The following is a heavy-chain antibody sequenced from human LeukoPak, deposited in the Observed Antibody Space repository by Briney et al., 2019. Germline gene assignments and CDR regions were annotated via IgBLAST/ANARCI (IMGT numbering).Heavy chain of an antibody. D-gene: IGHD3-22*01. CDR2: IYNGGSI. Sequence: SETLSLTCTVSGYSITGGYYWGWIRQPPGGGLEWIGSIYNGGSIYYDPSLKSRVTISVATSKNEVSLKLSSVTAADTAVYYCARFTVDGSGYPYYMDVWGKGTTVTVPS. V-gene: IGHV4-38-2*02. CDR3: ARFTVDGSGYPYYMDV. J-gene: IGHJ6*03. CDR1: GYSITGGYY.